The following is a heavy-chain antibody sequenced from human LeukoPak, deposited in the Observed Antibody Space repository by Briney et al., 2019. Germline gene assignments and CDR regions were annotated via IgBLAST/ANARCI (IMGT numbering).Heavy chain of an antibody. Sequence: GGSLRLSCAASGFTFSSYSMNWVRQAPGKGLEWVSYISSSSSTIYYADSVKRRFTISRDNAKNSLYLQMNSLRAEDTAVYYCARDEWGSGSYYPDYWGQGTLVTVSS. J-gene: IGHJ4*02. CDR3: ARDEWGSGSYYPDY. V-gene: IGHV3-48*01. CDR2: ISSSSSTI. D-gene: IGHD3-10*01. CDR1: GFTFSSYS.